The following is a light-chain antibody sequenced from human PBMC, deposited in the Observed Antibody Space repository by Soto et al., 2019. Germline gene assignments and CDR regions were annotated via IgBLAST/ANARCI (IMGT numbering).Light chain of an antibody. V-gene: IGLV2-14*01. CDR3: SSYTTSSSYV. CDR1: SSDVGGYNY. J-gene: IGLJ1*01. Sequence: QSVLTQPASVSGSPGQSIAISCTGTSSDVGGYNYVSWHQQHPGKAPKVLISVVSNRPSGVSNRFSGSKSGNTASLTISGLQAEDEADYYCSSYTTSSSYVFGAGTKATVL. CDR2: VVS.